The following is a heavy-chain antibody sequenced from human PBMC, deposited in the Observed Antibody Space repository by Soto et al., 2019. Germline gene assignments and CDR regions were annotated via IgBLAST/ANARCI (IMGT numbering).Heavy chain of an antibody. CDR1: GFTFSDHY. D-gene: IGHD1-1*01. J-gene: IGHJ4*02. Sequence: EVQLVESGGGLVQPGGSLRLSCAVSGFTFSDHYMDWVRQAPGKGLEWVGRSTDQAHNFNTFYAASVKGRFMISRDDLKKSLYLQMNSLRIEDTAVYYCVRATTKATSWPSVVCWGQGTLVTVSS. V-gene: IGHV3-72*01. CDR3: VRATTKATSWPSVVC. CDR2: STDQAHNFNT.